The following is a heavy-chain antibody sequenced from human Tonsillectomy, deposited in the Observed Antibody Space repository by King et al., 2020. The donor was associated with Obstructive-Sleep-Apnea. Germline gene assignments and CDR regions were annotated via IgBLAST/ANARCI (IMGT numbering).Heavy chain of an antibody. V-gene: IGHV5-51*01. CDR1: GNSFTSYW. Sequence: QLVQSGAEVKKPGESLKISCKGSGNSFTSYWIAWVRQMPGKGLEWMGIIYPGDSDTRYSPSFQGQVTISADKSISTAYLQWSSLKASDTAMYYCARPTRFPGMPAAAYYYDMDVWGQGTTVTVSS. D-gene: IGHD2-2*01. CDR2: IYPGDSDT. J-gene: IGHJ6*02. CDR3: ARPTRFPGMPAAAYYYDMDV.